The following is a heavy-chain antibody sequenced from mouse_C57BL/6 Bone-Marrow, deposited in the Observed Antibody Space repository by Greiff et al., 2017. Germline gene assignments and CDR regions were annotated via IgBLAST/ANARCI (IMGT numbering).Heavy chain of an antibody. CDR3: AMARSEPFEY. CDR1: DSEVFPIAY. J-gene: IGHJ2*01. V-gene: IGHV15-2*01. Sequence: VQLQQSGSELRSPGSSVKLSCKASDSEVFPIAYMSWVRQNPGHGFECIGGILPSIGRTIYGEKFEDKATLNEDTLSNTAYMQLNSLTSEDSAIYYCAMARSEPFEYWGQGTNLTVSS. CDR2: ILPSIGRT.